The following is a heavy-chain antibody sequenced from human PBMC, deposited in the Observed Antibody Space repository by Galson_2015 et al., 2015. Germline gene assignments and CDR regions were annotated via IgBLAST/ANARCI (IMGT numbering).Heavy chain of an antibody. CDR2: MNPNSGNT. J-gene: IGHJ6*02. V-gene: IGHV1-8*01. Sequence: SVKVSCKASGYTFTSYDINWVRQATGQGLEWMRWMNPNSGNTGYAQKFQGRVTMTRNTSISTAYMELSSLRSEDTAVYYCARGSLVLLWFGETHGMDVWGQGTTVTVSS. D-gene: IGHD3-10*01. CDR1: GYTFTSYD. CDR3: ARGSLVLLWFGETHGMDV.